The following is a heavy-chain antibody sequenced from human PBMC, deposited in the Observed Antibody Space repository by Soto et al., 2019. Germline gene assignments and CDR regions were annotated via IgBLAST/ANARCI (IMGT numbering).Heavy chain of an antibody. Sequence: GASVKVSCKASGYTFTSYGISWVRQAPGQGLEWMGWISAYNGNTNYAQKLQGRVTMATDTSTSTAYMELRSLRSDDTAVYYCARKGYCSGGSCYPLYYFDYWGQGTLVTVSS. CDR1: GYTFTSYG. V-gene: IGHV1-18*01. CDR2: ISAYNGNT. D-gene: IGHD2-15*01. CDR3: ARKGYCSGGSCYPLYYFDY. J-gene: IGHJ4*02.